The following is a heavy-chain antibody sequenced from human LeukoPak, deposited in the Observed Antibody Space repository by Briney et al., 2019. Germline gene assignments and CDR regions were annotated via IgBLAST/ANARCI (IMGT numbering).Heavy chain of an antibody. J-gene: IGHJ4*02. CDR3: AKDARRSSGWWFFDH. V-gene: IGHV3-23*01. CDR2: ISDSGDRT. Sequence: GGSLRLSCAASGFTFDDYGMSWVRQAPGKGLEWVSAISDSGDRTYYADSVKGRFTLSRDNSKNTLYLQMNSLSAEDTAVYYCAKDARRSSGWWFFDHWGQGTLVTVSS. CDR1: GFTFDDYG. D-gene: IGHD6-19*01.